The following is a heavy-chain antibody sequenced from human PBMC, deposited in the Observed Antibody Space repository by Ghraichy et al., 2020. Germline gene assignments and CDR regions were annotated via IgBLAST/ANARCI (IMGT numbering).Heavy chain of an antibody. CDR2: IIPVFGST. D-gene: IGHD5-24*01. V-gene: IGHV1-69*13. Sequence: SVKVSCKASGGTLSRFDITWVRQAPGQGLEWMGGIIPVFGSTDYAQKFQGRVTITADESTSTAYMELSSLTSEDTAVYYCARRTREGYNYESYFDYWGHGTLVTVSS. J-gene: IGHJ4*01. CDR3: ARRTREGYNYESYFDY. CDR1: GGTLSRFD.